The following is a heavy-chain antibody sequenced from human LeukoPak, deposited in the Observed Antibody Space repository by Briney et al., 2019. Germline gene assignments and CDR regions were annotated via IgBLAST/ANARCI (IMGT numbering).Heavy chain of an antibody. CDR1: GDSISGSNSF. CDR2: VFYSGSS. D-gene: IGHD6-13*01. CDR3: ARRGITYSTSFFNS. J-gene: IGHJ4*02. V-gene: IGHV4-39*01. Sequence: PSETLSLTCTVSGDSISGSNSFWGRIRRPPGKGLEWIGHVFYSGSSYYNPSLKSRVTISVDTSENQFSLRLSSVTATDTAIYYCARRGITYSTSFFNSWGQGTLVTVSS.